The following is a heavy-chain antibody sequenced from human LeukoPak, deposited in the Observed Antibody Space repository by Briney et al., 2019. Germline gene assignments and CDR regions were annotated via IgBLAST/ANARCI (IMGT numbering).Heavy chain of an antibody. V-gene: IGHV1-18*01. CDR1: GYTFTTYG. J-gene: IGHJ5*02. D-gene: IGHD2-2*01. CDR2: ISAYNGNT. CDR3: ARDWCSSTSCYQNWFDP. Sequence: ASVKVSCKASGYTFTTYGISWVRPAPGQGLEWMGRISAYNGNTNYAQKLQGRVTMTTDTSTSTAYMELRSLRSDDTAVYYCARDWCSSTSCYQNWFDPWGQGTLVTVSS.